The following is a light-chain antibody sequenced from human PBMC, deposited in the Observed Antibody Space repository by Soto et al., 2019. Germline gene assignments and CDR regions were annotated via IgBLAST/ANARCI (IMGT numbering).Light chain of an antibody. J-gene: IGKJ4*01. CDR2: KAS. CDR1: QSFSSW. Sequence: DIQITQSPSTLSASVGDRVTMTCRASQSFSSWLAWYQQKPGKAPKLLIYKASSLESGVPSRFSGSGSGTEFTLTISSXQPDDFATYYCQQYNSYSLSFGGGTKVDTK. V-gene: IGKV1-5*03. CDR3: QQYNSYSLS.